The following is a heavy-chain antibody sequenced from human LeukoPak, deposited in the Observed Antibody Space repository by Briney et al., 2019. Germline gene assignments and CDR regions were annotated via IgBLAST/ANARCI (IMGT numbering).Heavy chain of an antibody. Sequence: GASVKVSCKASGYTFTSYGISWVRQAPGQGLEWMGWISAYNGNTNYAQKLQGRVTMTTDTSTSTAYMELRSLRSDDTAVYYCARVVSGWYVSDYYYYMDVWGKGTTVTVSS. D-gene: IGHD6-19*01. CDR1: GYTFTSYG. CDR2: ISAYNGNT. CDR3: ARVVSGWYVSDYYYYMDV. J-gene: IGHJ6*03. V-gene: IGHV1-18*01.